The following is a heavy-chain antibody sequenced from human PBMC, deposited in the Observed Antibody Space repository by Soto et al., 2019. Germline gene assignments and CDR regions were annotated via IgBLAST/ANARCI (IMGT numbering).Heavy chain of an antibody. CDR2: IYYSGST. J-gene: IGHJ4*02. Sequence: PSETLSLTCTVSGGSISSCCYYWSWIRQHPWKGLEWIRYIYYSGSTYYNPSLKSLVTISVDTSKNQFSLKLSSVTAADTAVYYCARVPGGFGESWYYFEYWGQGTLVTVSS. CDR3: ARVPGGFGESWYYFEY. V-gene: IGHV4-31*01. D-gene: IGHD3-10*01. CDR1: GGSISSCCYY.